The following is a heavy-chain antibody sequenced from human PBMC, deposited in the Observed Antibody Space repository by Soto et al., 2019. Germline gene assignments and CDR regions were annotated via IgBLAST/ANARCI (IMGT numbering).Heavy chain of an antibody. CDR1: GVAFSSYA. D-gene: IGHD1-26*01. Sequence: VKVSCKASGVAFSSYAISWVRQAPGQGLEWMGGIIPIFGTANYAQKFQGRVTITADESTSTAYMELSSLRSEDTAVYYCARVGVGASEHWGQGTLVTVSS. V-gene: IGHV1-69*01. J-gene: IGHJ4*02. CDR3: ARVGVGASEH. CDR2: IIPIFGTA.